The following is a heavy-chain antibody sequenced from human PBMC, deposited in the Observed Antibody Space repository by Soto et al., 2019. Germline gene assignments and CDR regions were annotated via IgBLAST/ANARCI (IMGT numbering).Heavy chain of an antibody. CDR3: ARDPRYCSGGSCYSGLNY. D-gene: IGHD2-15*01. Sequence: VQLVESGGGVVQPGRSLRLSCAASGFTFSSYGMHWVRQAPGKGLEWVAVIWYDGSNKYYADSVKGRFTISRDNSKNTLYLQMNSLRAEDTAVYYCARDPRYCSGGSCYSGLNYWGQGTLVTVSS. CDR2: IWYDGSNK. CDR1: GFTFSSYG. J-gene: IGHJ4*02. V-gene: IGHV3-33*01.